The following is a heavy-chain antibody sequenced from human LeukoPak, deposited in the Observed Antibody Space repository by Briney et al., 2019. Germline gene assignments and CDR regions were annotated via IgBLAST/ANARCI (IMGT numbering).Heavy chain of an antibody. CDR2: ISRSSTYI. CDR1: GFTFSSYS. J-gene: IGHJ4*02. Sequence: PGGSLRLSCAASGFTFSSYSMNWVRQAPGKGLEWVSSISRSSTYIYYADSVKGRFTISRDNAENSLYLQMNSLRAEDTAVYYCASDPPGFGEDHWGQGTLVTVSS. D-gene: IGHD3-10*01. V-gene: IGHV3-21*01. CDR3: ASDPPGFGEDH.